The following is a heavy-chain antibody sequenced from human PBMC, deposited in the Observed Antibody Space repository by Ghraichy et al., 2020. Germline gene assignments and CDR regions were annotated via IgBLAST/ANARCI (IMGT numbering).Heavy chain of an antibody. V-gene: IGHV3-23*01. CDR1: GITFSNHA. CDR2: ISGSGGGT. J-gene: IGHJ4*02. D-gene: IGHD6-13*01. CDR3: AAGNSWYKIDY. Sequence: GGSLRLSCEASGITFSNHAMTWVRQAPGKGLEWVSGISGSGGGTYYADSVKGRFTISRDNSKDTLYLQMYSLRADDTAVYYCAAGNSWYKIDYWGQGTLVTVSS.